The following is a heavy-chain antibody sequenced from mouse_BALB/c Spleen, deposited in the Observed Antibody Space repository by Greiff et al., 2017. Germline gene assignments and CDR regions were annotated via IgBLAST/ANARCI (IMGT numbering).Heavy chain of an antibody. D-gene: IGHD2-1*01. CDR2: IDPANGNT. V-gene: IGHV14-3*02. Sequence: VQLKQSGAELVKPGASVKLSCTASGFNIKDTYMHWVKQRPEQGLEWIGRIDPANGNTKYDPKFQGKATITADTSSNTAYLQLSSLTSEDTAVYYCAREDYYGNYGRFAYWGQGTLVTVSA. CDR1: GFNIKDTY. J-gene: IGHJ3*01. CDR3: AREDYYGNYGRFAY.